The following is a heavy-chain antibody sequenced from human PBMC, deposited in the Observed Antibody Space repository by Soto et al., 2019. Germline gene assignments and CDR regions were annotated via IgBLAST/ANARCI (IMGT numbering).Heavy chain of an antibody. Sequence: SETLSLTCSVSGASIRSYYWHWIRQPPGKGLEWIGYVYTSDYTRYSSSLKSRVTISVDTSKNQFYLKLNSVTAADTAVYYCARSFIVVVPAAHTVFDYWGQGTLVTVSS. CDR2: VYTSDYT. J-gene: IGHJ4*02. CDR3: ARSFIVVVPAAHTVFDY. CDR1: GASIRSYY. D-gene: IGHD2-2*01. V-gene: IGHV4-59*01.